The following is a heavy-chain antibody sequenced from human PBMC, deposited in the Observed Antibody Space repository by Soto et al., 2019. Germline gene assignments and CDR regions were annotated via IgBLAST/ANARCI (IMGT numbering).Heavy chain of an antibody. Sequence: QVQLVQSGAEVKKPGASVKVSCKASGYTFTSYGFSWVRQAPGQGLEWMGWITTYNGNTNYAQKLQDRVTMTTDTSTSTAYMELRSLRSDDTAVYYCVVAAQPYYFDYWGQGTLVTVSS. CDR2: ITTYNGNT. D-gene: IGHD2-15*01. J-gene: IGHJ4*02. V-gene: IGHV1-18*01. CDR3: VVAAQPYYFDY. CDR1: GYTFTSYG.